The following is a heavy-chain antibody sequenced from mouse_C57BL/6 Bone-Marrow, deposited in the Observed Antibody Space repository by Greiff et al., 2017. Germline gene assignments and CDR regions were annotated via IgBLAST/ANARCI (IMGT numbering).Heavy chain of an antibody. CDR2: IDPEDGET. Sequence: DVHLVESGAELVKPGASVKLSCTASGFNIKDYYMHWVKQRTEPGLEWIGRIDPEDGETKYAPKFQGKAPITTDTSSNTAYLQLSSLTSEDTAVYYCARWDYDAMDYWGQGTSVTVSS. V-gene: IGHV14-2*01. D-gene: IGHD1-1*02. CDR1: GFNIKDYY. J-gene: IGHJ4*01. CDR3: ARWDYDAMDY.